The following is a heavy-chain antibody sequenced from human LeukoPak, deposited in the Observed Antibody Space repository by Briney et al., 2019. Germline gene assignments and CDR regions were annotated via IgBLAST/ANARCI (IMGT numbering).Heavy chain of an antibody. D-gene: IGHD6-13*01. J-gene: IGHJ4*02. V-gene: IGHV4-38-2*02. CDR2: IYHSGST. CDR1: GYSISSGYY. Sequence: SETLSLTCTVSGYSISSGYYWGWVRQPPGKGLEWIGSIYHSGSTYYNPSLKSRVTISVDTSKNQFSLKLSSVTAADTAVYYCARVAYSSSWPYYFDYWGQGTLVTVSS. CDR3: ARVAYSSSWPYYFDY.